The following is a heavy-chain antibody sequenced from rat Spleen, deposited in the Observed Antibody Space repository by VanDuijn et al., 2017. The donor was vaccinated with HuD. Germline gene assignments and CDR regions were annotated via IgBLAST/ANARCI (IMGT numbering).Heavy chain of an antibody. CDR3: VRQGYRGVMAA. CDR2: IIYDGSST. CDR1: GFTFSDYA. Sequence: EVQLVESGGGLVQPGGSLKLSCAASGFTFSDYAMAWARQSPKKGLEWVATIIYDGSSTYYRDSVKGRFTISRDNARSTLYLQMNSLRSEDTATYYCVRQGYRGVMAAWGQGGSVTVSS. J-gene: IGHJ4*01. D-gene: IGHD1-2*01. V-gene: IGHV5-17*01.